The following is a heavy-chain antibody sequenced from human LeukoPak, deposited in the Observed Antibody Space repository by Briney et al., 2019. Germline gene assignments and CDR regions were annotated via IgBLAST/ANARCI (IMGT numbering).Heavy chain of an antibody. CDR3: ARGGYYDSSGYHDAFDI. V-gene: IGHV4-59*02. D-gene: IGHD3-22*01. Sequence: PSETLSLTCVVSGGSVSGYYWGWIRQPPGRGLEWIGYIYYSGSTNYNPSLKSRVTISVDTSKNQFSLKLSSVTAADTAVYYCARGGYYDSSGYHDAFDIWGQGTMVTVSS. CDR1: GGSVSGYY. J-gene: IGHJ3*02. CDR2: IYYSGST.